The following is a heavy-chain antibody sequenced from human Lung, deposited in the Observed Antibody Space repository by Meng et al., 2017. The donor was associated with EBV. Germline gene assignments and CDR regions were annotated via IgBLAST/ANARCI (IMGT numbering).Heavy chain of an antibody. D-gene: IGHD4-23*01. J-gene: IGHJ4*02. V-gene: IGHV4-39*07. Sequence: LQLKESGPGLVKPSETLSLNCTVSGGSITSSIYYWGCIRQPPGRGLEWIGSIYYSGSTYYNPSLKSLVTISVDTSKNQFSLKLSSVTAADTAVYYCARARRGGHYFDYWGQGTLVTVSS. CDR3: ARARRGGHYFDY. CDR1: GGSITSSIYY. CDR2: IYYSGST.